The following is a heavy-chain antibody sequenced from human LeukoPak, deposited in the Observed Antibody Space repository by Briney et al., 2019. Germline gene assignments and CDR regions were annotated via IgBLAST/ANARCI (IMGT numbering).Heavy chain of an antibody. V-gene: IGHV3-11*01. CDR2: ISNRGDTI. J-gene: IGHJ5*02. CDR1: GFTLIDDY. D-gene: IGHD1-26*01. CDR3: VRGGFYWFDP. Sequence: PGGSLRLSCAASGFTLIDDYMTWIRQAPGKGLEWVSSISNRGDTIYYADSVKGRFSISRDNAKNSLYLQMNDLRVDDTAVYYCVRGGFYWFDPWGQGTLVTVSS.